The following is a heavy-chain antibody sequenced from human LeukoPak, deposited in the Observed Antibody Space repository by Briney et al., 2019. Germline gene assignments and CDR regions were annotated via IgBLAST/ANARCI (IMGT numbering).Heavy chain of an antibody. D-gene: IGHD3-16*02. CDR2: ISYDGSNK. CDR1: GFTFSSYA. Sequence: GGSLRLSCAASGFTFSSYAMHWVRQAPGKGLEWVAVISYDGSNKYYADSVKGRFTISRDNSKNTLYLQMNSLRAEDTAVYYCAREGGTGMITFGGVIVISWFDPWGQGNLVTVSS. CDR3: AREGGTGMITFGGVIVISWFDP. J-gene: IGHJ5*02. V-gene: IGHV3-30*04.